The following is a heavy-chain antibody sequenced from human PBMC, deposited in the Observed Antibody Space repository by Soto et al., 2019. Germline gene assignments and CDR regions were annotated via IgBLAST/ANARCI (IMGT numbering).Heavy chain of an antibody. J-gene: IGHJ4*02. CDR3: ARDLWWYLH. CDR1: GFTFSSHA. CDR2: ISAGGDGA. Sequence: EVQLLESGGGLVQPGGALRLSCAASGFTFSSHAMSWVRQAPGKGLEWGSSISAGGDGAYYADSVEGRFTISRANSNNTLYLQMNSLKTEDTAVYYCARDLWWYLHWGQGTLVTVSS. V-gene: IGHV3-23*01. D-gene: IGHD2-15*01.